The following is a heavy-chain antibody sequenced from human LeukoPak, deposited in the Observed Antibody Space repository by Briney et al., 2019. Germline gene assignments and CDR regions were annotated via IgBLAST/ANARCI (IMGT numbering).Heavy chain of an antibody. Sequence: GGSLRLSCAASGFTFSSYAMSWVRRAPGKGLEWVSAISGSGGSTYYADSVKGRFTISRDNSKNTLYLQMNSLRAEDTAVYYCAKAYYYDSSGYYYPGDYWGQGTLVTVSS. CDR1: GFTFSSYA. CDR2: ISGSGGST. D-gene: IGHD3-22*01. V-gene: IGHV3-23*01. J-gene: IGHJ4*02. CDR3: AKAYYYDSSGYYYPGDY.